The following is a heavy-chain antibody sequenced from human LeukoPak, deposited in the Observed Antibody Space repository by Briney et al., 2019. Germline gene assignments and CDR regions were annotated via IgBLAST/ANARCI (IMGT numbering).Heavy chain of an antibody. CDR2: MYHSGNT. Sequence: SQTLSLTCTVSGGSISSGTYYYSWIRQSPGKGLEWIGYMYHSGNTFYNPSLKSRVTISVDNSKNLFSLRLNSVTAADTAVYYCARVHLYCSSTSCLAPFDYWGQGTLVTVSS. CDR1: GGSISSGTYY. V-gene: IGHV4-30-2*05. J-gene: IGHJ4*02. CDR3: ARVHLYCSSTSCLAPFDY. D-gene: IGHD2-2*01.